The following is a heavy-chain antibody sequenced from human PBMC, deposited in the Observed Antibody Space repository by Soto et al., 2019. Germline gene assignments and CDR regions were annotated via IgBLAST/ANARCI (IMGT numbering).Heavy chain of an antibody. Sequence: QVQLQQSGPGLVKPSQTLSLTCAISGDSVSSNSAAWNWIRQSPSRGLEWLGRTYYRSKWYNDYAVSVKNRITIQPDTSQNPFSLQLNSVTPEDTAVYYCARDGFYGDQNAFDIWGQGTMVTVSS. V-gene: IGHV6-1*01. CDR1: GDSVSSNSAA. CDR3: ARDGFYGDQNAFDI. J-gene: IGHJ3*02. D-gene: IGHD4-17*01. CDR2: TYYRSKWYN.